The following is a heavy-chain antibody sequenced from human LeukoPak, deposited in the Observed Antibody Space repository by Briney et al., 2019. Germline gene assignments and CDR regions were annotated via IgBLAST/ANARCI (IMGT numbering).Heavy chain of an antibody. CDR3: ARDPSNTSGWYIWFDF. Sequence: ASVKVSCKASGYTCKNYGISWVRQDPGQGLEWMGWISTYNGDTKHAQKVQGRLTLTADASTSTAYMELRGLGSDDTAVYYCARDPSNTSGWYIWFDFWGQGTLVTVSS. CDR1: GYTCKNYG. J-gene: IGHJ5*01. V-gene: IGHV1-18*04. CDR2: ISTYNGDT. D-gene: IGHD6-19*01.